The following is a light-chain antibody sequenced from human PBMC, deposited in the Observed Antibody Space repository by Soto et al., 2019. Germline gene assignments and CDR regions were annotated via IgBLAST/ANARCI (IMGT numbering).Light chain of an antibody. CDR2: DAS. CDR3: QQCRNWPLT. Sequence: EIVMTQSPATLSVSPGEGATLSCKASQNVYNNLAWYQQRPGQPPRLLIYDASTRATGISARSSGSGYGTEFTLTSSSLQSEDFAVYFCQQCRNWPLTGGGGTKVEIK. CDR1: QNVYNN. J-gene: IGKJ4*01. V-gene: IGKV3-15*01.